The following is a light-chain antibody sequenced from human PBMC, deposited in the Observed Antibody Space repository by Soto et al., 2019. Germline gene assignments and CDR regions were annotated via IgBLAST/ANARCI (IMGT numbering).Light chain of an antibody. Sequence: EIVMTQSPATLSVSPGERATLSCRASQSVSSNLAWYQQKPGQAPRLLIYGASTRATGIPARFSCSGSGTEFTLTISSLQSEDFAVYYCQQYYSWPCTFGQGTKVEI. CDR2: GAS. CDR3: QQYYSWPCT. J-gene: IGKJ1*01. V-gene: IGKV3-15*01. CDR1: QSVSSN.